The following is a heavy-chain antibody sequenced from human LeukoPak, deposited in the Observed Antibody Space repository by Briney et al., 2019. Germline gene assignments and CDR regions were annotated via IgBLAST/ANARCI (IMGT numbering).Heavy chain of an antibody. D-gene: IGHD2-15*01. CDR2: VYYSGST. CDR3: ARDSVYCSGGSCYSDYFDY. CDR1: GGSISSSRYY. V-gene: IGHV4-39*07. J-gene: IGHJ4*02. Sequence: PSETLSLTCTVSGGSISSSRYYWGWIRQPPGKGLEWIGSVYYSGSTYYNPSLKSRVTISLDTSKNQFSLKLSSVTAADTAVYYCARDSVYCSGGSCYSDYFDYWGQGTLVTVSS.